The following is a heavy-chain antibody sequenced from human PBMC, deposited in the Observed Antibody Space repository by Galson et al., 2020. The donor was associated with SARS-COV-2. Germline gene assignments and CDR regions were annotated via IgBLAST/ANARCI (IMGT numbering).Heavy chain of an antibody. CDR3: ARDRIQLWSVIDS. J-gene: IGHJ4*02. CDR1: GGSISSSRDY. CDR2: ITYSGTT. Sequence: SETLSLTCTVSGGSISSSRDYWGWIRQPPGKRLEWIASITYSGTTYYNMSLKSRVTISVDTSKNQFSLKLSSVTAADTAVYYCARDRIQLWSVIDSWGQGTLVTVSS. V-gene: IGHV4-39*07. D-gene: IGHD1-1*01.